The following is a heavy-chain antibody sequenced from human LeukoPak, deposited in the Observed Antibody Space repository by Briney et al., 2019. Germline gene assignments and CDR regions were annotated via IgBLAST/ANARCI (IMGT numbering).Heavy chain of an antibody. CDR1: GNTFTGYC. CDR2: INPNSGGT. J-gene: IGHJ3*02. CDR3: AQLGYYGSGSPSDAFDI. V-gene: IGHV1-2*02. Sequence: ASVKVSCKASGNTFTGYCMHWVRQAPGQGLEWMGWINPNSGGTNYAQKFQGRVTMTRDTSISTAYMELSRLRSDDTAVYYCAQLGYYGSGSPSDAFDIWGQGTMVTVSS. D-gene: IGHD3-10*01.